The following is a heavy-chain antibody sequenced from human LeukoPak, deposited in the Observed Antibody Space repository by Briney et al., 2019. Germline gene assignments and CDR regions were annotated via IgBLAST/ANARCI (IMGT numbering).Heavy chain of an antibody. CDR1: GDSFSSHY. D-gene: IGHD4-17*01. Sequence: SETLSLTCAVSGDSFSSHYWAWIRQSPGTGLEWIGYISHIGRTNYNPSLKSRVTISIDTSKNQFSLKLRSVTAADTAVYYCARDLVTVTKGFDIWGQGTMVSVSS. CDR2: ISHIGRT. CDR3: ARDLVTVTKGFDI. J-gene: IGHJ3*02. V-gene: IGHV4-59*11.